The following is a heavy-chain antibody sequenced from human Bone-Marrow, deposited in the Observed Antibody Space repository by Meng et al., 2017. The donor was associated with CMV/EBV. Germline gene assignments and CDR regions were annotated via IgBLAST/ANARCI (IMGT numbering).Heavy chain of an antibody. Sequence: SETLSLTCAISGDSVSSNSAAWNWIRQSPSRGLEWLGRTYYRSKWYNDYAVSVKSRITINPDTSKNQFSLQLNSVTPEDTAVYYCARVSLAGTSYYYGMDVWGQGTTVTASS. J-gene: IGHJ6*02. D-gene: IGHD1-14*01. CDR3: ARVSLAGTSYYYGMDV. V-gene: IGHV6-1*01. CDR2: TYYRSKWYN. CDR1: GDSVSSNSAA.